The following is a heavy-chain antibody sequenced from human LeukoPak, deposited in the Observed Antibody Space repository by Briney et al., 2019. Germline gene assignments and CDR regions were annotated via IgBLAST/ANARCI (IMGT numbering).Heavy chain of an antibody. D-gene: IGHD1-26*01. CDR3: SRESGAFSPFGY. J-gene: IGHJ4*02. CDR1: GGSISSTNW. CDR2: ISLSGVT. V-gene: IGHV4-4*02. Sequence: SGTLSLTCGVSGGSISSTNWWSWVRQPPGQGLEWIGEISLSGVTNYNPSLKGRVTMSLDRSKNHLSLTLTSVTAVDTAVYYCSRESGAFSPFGYWGQGTLVTVSS.